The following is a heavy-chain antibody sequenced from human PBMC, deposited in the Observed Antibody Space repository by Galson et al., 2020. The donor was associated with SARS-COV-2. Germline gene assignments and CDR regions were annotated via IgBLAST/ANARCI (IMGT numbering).Heavy chain of an antibody. CDR2: ISYSGST. D-gene: IGHD5-18*01. J-gene: IGHJ6*02. Sequence: ETSETLSLTCTVSGASISSGAYDWGWIRQLPGKGLEWLGYISYSGSTYYNPSLKSRITISIDTSKNQFSLKLNSVTAADTAMYYCARDSRMQLWNYYYGMDVWGQGTTVTVSS. V-gene: IGHV4-31*03. CDR1: GASISSGAYD. CDR3: ARDSRMQLWNYYYGMDV.